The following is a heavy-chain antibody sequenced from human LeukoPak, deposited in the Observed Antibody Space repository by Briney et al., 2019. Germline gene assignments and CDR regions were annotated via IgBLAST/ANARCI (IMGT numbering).Heavy chain of an antibody. J-gene: IGHJ4*02. Sequence: SETLSLTCTVSGGSISTYYWSWIRQPPGKRLEWIGYIYYTGTTNYNPSLKSRLTISVDTSKSQFSLRLSSVTSADTAVYYCVGTRLWLSFDSWGQGTLVTVSS. CDR3: VGTRLWLSFDS. CDR2: IYYTGTT. CDR1: GGSISTYY. V-gene: IGHV4-59*01. D-gene: IGHD5-18*01.